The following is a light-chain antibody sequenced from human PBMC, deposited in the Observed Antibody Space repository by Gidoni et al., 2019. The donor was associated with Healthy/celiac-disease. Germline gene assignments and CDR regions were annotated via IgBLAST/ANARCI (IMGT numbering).Light chain of an antibody. V-gene: IGKV1-5*03. CDR3: QQWT. Sequence: DRVTITCRASQSISSWLAWYQQKPGKAPKLLIYKASSLESGVPSRFSGSGSGTEFTLTISSLQPDDFATYYCQQWTFGQGTKVEIK. CDR1: QSISSW. J-gene: IGKJ1*01. CDR2: KAS.